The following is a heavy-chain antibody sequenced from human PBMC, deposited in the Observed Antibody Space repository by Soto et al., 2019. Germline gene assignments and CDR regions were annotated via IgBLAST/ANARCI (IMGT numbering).Heavy chain of an antibody. Sequence: GGSLRLSCAASGVTFSTHWMSWVRQAPGRGLEWVANIREDATEEYDVASVKGRFTISRDNAKNSVSLQMNGLRAEDTAVYYCATHDGPAAAGLVLDFWGQGTLVTVSS. CDR3: ATHDGPAAAGLVLDF. J-gene: IGHJ4*02. D-gene: IGHD6-13*01. V-gene: IGHV3-7*02. CDR2: IREDATEE. CDR1: GVTFSTHW.